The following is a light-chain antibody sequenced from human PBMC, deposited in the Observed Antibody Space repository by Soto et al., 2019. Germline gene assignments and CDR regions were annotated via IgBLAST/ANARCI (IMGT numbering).Light chain of an antibody. Sequence: EIVMPQSPATLSVSPAGRSTLSCRASQSFSSNLAWYQQKPGQAPRLLIYGASTRATGIPARFSGSGSGTEFTLTISSLQSEDFAVYYCQQYNNWPRTFGQGTKVDFK. CDR2: GAS. V-gene: IGKV3-15*01. J-gene: IGKJ1*01. CDR3: QQYNNWPRT. CDR1: QSFSSN.